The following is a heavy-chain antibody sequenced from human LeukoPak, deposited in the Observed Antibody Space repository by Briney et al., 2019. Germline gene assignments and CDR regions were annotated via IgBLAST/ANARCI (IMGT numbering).Heavy chain of an antibody. CDR3: ARDLESITGTTGYYYGLDV. V-gene: IGHV3-30*03. J-gene: IGHJ6*01. CDR1: GFTFTNHG. Sequence: PGGSLRLSCAASGFTFTNHGLHWVRQAPGKGLEWVTFISYDGSKQYYADSVKGRFTISRDNSKNTMFLQMNSLRAEDTAVYYCARDLESITGTTGYYYGLDVWGRGTTVTVSS. CDR2: ISYDGSKQ. D-gene: IGHD1-14*01.